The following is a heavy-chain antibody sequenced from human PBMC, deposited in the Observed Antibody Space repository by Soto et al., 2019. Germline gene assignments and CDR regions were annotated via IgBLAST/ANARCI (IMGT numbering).Heavy chain of an antibody. CDR3: AGHLGEGYFDY. Sequence: PSETLSLTCAVYGGSFSDYYWSWIRQAPWKGLEWIGEINHSGRTKYNPSLKSRLTISIDTSKNQFSLKLSSVTVADTAVYYCAGHLGEGYFDYWGKGTLVTVSS. V-gene: IGHV4-34*01. CDR1: GGSFSDYY. CDR2: INHSGRT. J-gene: IGHJ4*02.